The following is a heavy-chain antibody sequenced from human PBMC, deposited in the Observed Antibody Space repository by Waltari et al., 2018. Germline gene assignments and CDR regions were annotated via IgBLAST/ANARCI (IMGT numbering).Heavy chain of an antibody. D-gene: IGHD2-21*01. Sequence: QVQLQESGPGLVKPSETLSLTCAVSGYSISSGYYWGWIRQPPGKGLEWIGSIYHSGRTSYNPSLKSRVTISVDTSKNQFSLKLGSVTAADTAVYYCARGDLYRFGDCCDYWGQGTLVTVSS. V-gene: IGHV4-38-2*01. CDR3: ARGDLYRFGDCCDY. J-gene: IGHJ4*02. CDR2: IYHSGRT. CDR1: GYSISSGYY.